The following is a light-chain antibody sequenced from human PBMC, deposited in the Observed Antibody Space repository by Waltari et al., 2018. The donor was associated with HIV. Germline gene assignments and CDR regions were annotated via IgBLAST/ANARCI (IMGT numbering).Light chain of an antibody. V-gene: IGKV3-11*01. Sequence: EVVLTQSPSTLSLSQGERATLSCRASQNIGNYLAWYQQKPGQAPRLLIYDASTRASGIPARFIFSGSGTDFTLTISSLEPEDVAVYYCQQRSNWPPVTFGQGTRLEI. CDR1: QNIGNY. CDR2: DAS. CDR3: QQRSNWPPVT. J-gene: IGKJ5*01.